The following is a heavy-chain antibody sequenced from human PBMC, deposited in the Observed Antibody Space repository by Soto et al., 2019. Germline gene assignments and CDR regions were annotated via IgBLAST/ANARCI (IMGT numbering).Heavy chain of an antibody. D-gene: IGHD7-27*01. CDR1: GFTIRTFA. CDR3: ARDLGDY. V-gene: IGHV3-7*01. J-gene: IGHJ4*02. Sequence: GGSLRLSCVASGFTIRTFAMHWVRQAPGKGLEWVANIKQDGSEKYYVDSVKGRFTISRDNAKNSLYLRMNSLRAEDTAVYYCARDLGDYWGQGTLVTVSS. CDR2: IKQDGSEK.